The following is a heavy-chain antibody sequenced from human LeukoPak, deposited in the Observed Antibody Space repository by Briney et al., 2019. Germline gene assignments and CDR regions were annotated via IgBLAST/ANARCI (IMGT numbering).Heavy chain of an antibody. V-gene: IGHV3-23*01. J-gene: IGHJ1*01. Sequence: PGGSLRLSCAASGLTLSRYAMNWVRQAPGKGLEWVSAISGSGGSTYYADSVKGRFTISRDSSKNTLYLQMNSLRAEDTAVYYCAKAHCSGGSCYSGYFQHWGQGTLVTVSS. CDR1: GLTLSRYA. D-gene: IGHD2-15*01. CDR3: AKAHCSGGSCYSGYFQH. CDR2: ISGSGGST.